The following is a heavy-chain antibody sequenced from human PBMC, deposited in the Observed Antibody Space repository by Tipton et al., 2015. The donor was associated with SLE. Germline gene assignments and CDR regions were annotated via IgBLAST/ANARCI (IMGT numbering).Heavy chain of an antibody. J-gene: IGHJ3*02. CDR3: ARDTAMVSAFDI. CDR2: ISYDGSNK. Sequence: SLRLSCAASGFTFSSYAMHWVRQAPGKGLEWVAVISYDGSNKYYADSVKGRFTISRDNSKNTLYLQMNSLRAEDTAVYYCARDTAMVSAFDIWGQGTVVTVSS. V-gene: IGHV3-30-3*01. CDR1: GFTFSSYA. D-gene: IGHD5-18*01.